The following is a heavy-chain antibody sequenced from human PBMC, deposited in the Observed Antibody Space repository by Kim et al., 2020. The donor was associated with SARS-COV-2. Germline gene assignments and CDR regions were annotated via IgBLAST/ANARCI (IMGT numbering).Heavy chain of an antibody. Sequence: GGSLRLSCAASGFTFSDYYMSWIRQVPGKGLEWLSYLSPTSTSSAYADSARGRFTISRDNAKKSLYLEMNSLRADDTAVYYCTRDLNSGPDYWGQGTVGT. V-gene: IGHV3-11*04. CDR1: GFTFSDYY. CDR3: TRDLNSGPDY. J-gene: IGHJ4*02. D-gene: IGHD5-12*01. CDR2: LSPTSTSS.